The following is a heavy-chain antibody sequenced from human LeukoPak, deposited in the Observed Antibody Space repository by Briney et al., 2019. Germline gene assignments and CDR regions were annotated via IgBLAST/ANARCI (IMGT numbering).Heavy chain of an antibody. Sequence: GGSLRLSCAASEFTLSSYWMYWVRQAPGKGLVWVSRLNADGNSITYADSVRGRFTISRDNAKNTVHLQMNSLRVEDTAIYFCAGAYSAYDPFDYWGQGILVTVSS. V-gene: IGHV3-74*01. D-gene: IGHD5-12*01. CDR3: AGAYSAYDPFDY. J-gene: IGHJ4*02. CDR2: LNADGNSI. CDR1: EFTLSSYW.